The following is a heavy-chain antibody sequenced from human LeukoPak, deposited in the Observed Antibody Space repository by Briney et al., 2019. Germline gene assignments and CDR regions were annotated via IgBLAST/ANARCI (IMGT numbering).Heavy chain of an antibody. V-gene: IGHV4-4*02. CDR1: GGSISSSNW. D-gene: IGHD5-12*01. CDR3: ARARGYSGYEGIDY. CDR2: IYHSGST. J-gene: IGHJ4*02. Sequence: PSGTLSLTCAVSGGSISSSNWWSWVRQPPGKGLEWIGEIYHSGSTNYNPSLKSRVTISVDTSKNQFSLKLSSVTAADTAVYYCARARGYSGYEGIDYWGQGTLVTVSS.